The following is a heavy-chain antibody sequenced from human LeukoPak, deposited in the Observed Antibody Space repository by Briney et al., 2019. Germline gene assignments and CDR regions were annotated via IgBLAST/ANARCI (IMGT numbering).Heavy chain of an antibody. CDR2: INPNSGGT. CDR3: ARLQQQISGSYFPRGFFFDY. J-gene: IGHJ4*02. V-gene: IGHV1-2*02. Sequence: ASVKVSCKASGYTFTGYYMHWVRQAPGQGLEWMGWINPNSGGTNYAQKFQGRVTMTRDTSISTAYMELSRLRSDDTAVYYCARLQQQISGSYFPRGFFFDYWGQGTLVTVSS. D-gene: IGHD1-26*01. CDR1: GYTFTGYY.